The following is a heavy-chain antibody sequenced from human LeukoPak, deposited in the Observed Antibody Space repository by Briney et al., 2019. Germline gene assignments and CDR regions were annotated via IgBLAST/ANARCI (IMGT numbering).Heavy chain of an antibody. J-gene: IGHJ5*02. Sequence: GESLKISCKGSGYSFTSYWIGWVRQMPGKGLEWMGIIYPGDSDTRYSPSFQGQVTISADKSISTAYLQWSSLKASATAMYYCARHSKDYYDSSGYYYVGDNWFDPWGQGTLVTVSS. V-gene: IGHV5-51*01. CDR2: IYPGDSDT. CDR3: ARHSKDYYDSSGYYYVGDNWFDP. D-gene: IGHD3-22*01. CDR1: GYSFTSYW.